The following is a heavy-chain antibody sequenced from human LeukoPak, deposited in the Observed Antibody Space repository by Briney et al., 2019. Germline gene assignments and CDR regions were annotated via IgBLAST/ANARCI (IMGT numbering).Heavy chain of an antibody. CDR2: ISYDGSNK. D-gene: IGHD3-22*01. CDR1: GFTFSSYG. J-gene: IGHJ6*03. Sequence: PGRSLRLSCAASGFTFSSYGMHWVRQAPGKGLEWVAVISYDGSNKYYADSVKGRFTISRDNSKNTLFLQMNSLTAEDTAVYYCAKGAEEGVVITSVYYYYMDVWGKGTTVAISS. CDR3: AKGAEEGVVITSVYYYYMDV. V-gene: IGHV3-30*18.